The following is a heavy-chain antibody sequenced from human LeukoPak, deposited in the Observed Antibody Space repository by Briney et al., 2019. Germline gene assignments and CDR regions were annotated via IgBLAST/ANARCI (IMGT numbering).Heavy chain of an antibody. Sequence: GGSLRLSCAASGFTFSSYAMHWVRQAPGKGLQYVSAISSYGDSTYYADSVKGRFTISRDNSKKTLYLEMGSLRAEDMAVYYCARGNRGNYYYGMDVWGQGTTVTVSS. J-gene: IGHJ6*02. CDR2: ISSYGDST. V-gene: IGHV3-64*02. CDR1: GFTFSSYA. CDR3: ARGNRGNYYYGMDV.